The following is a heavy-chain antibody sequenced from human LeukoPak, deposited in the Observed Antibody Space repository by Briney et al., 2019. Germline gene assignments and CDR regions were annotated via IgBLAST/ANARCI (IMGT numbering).Heavy chain of an antibody. CDR1: GFTFISYG. J-gene: IGHJ4*02. Sequence: GGSLRLSCAASGFTFISYGMSWVRQAPGKGLEWVSTIRGTGDTTYYADSVKGRSTISRDNSKNTLYLQMNSVRVEDTAVYYCAKGTYGSGTYGAHDYWGQGTLVTVSS. CDR2: IRGTGDTT. V-gene: IGHV3-23*01. D-gene: IGHD3-10*01. CDR3: AKGTYGSGTYGAHDY.